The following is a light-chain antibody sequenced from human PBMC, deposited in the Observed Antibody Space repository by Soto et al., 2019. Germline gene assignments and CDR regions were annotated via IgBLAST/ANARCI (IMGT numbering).Light chain of an antibody. Sequence: EIVLTQSPGTLSLSPGERATLSCRASQSVTSNYLAWYQQKPGQAPRLLIYVASSRATGIPDRFSGSGSGTDFTLTISRLGPEDFAVYYCQQYNNSPWTFGQGTKVEIK. CDR2: VAS. CDR3: QQYNNSPWT. CDR1: QSVTSNY. J-gene: IGKJ1*01. V-gene: IGKV3-20*01.